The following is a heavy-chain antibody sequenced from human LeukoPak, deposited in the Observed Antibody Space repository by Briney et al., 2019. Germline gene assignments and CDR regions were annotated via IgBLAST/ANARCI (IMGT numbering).Heavy chain of an antibody. CDR2: ISDDESNT. Sequence: GGSLRLSCAASGFTFSTYGMHWVRQAPGKGLDWVAVISDDESNTHYADSVKGRFTISRDNSKNTLYLQMNSLRAEDTAVYYCARDSSGWYFDYWGQGTLVTVSS. CDR3: ARDSSGWYFDY. D-gene: IGHD6-19*01. J-gene: IGHJ4*02. CDR1: GFTFSTYG. V-gene: IGHV3-30*03.